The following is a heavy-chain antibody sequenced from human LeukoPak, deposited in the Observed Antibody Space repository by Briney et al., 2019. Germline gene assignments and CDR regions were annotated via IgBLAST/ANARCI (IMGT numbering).Heavy chain of an antibody. Sequence: ASVKVSCKASGYTFTSYDINWVRQATGQGLEWMGWMNPNSGNTGYAQKFQGRVTMTRNTSISTAYMELSSLRSEDTAVYYCARGGNYYGSGSYYSDYWGQGTLVTVSS. CDR3: ARGGNYYGSGSYYSDY. CDR1: GYTFTSYD. D-gene: IGHD3-10*01. J-gene: IGHJ4*02. V-gene: IGHV1-8*01. CDR2: MNPNSGNT.